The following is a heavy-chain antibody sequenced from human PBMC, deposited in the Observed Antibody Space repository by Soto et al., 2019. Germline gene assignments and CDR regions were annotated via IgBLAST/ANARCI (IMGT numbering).Heavy chain of an antibody. CDR2: INVGNGNT. CDR1: GYTFTSYA. J-gene: IGHJ3*02. D-gene: IGHD2-8*01. V-gene: IGHV1-3*01. Sequence: VASVKVSCKASGYTFTSYAMHWVRQATGQGLEWMGWINVGNGNTKYSQKFQGRVTITKDTSASTAYMELSSLRSEDTAVYYCARANGAFDIWGQGTMVTVSS. CDR3: ARANGAFDI.